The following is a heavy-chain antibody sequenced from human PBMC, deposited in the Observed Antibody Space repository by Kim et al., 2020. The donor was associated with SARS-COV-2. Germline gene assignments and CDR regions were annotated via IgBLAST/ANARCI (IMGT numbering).Heavy chain of an antibody. Sequence: ASVKVSCKASGYRFTGYYIHWVRQAPGQGLEWVGRINGHTGGTNYAQKFQGRVTLTRDTTITTGYMELNRLRSDDTAVYYCAREGAYGEFDYWGQGTLVTVSS. D-gene: IGHD4-17*01. V-gene: IGHV1-2*06. CDR2: INGHTGGT. CDR1: GYRFTGYY. J-gene: IGHJ4*02. CDR3: AREGAYGEFDY.